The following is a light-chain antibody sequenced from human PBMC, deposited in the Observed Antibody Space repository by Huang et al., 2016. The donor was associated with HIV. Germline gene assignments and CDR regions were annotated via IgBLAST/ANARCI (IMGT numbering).Light chain of an antibody. J-gene: IGKJ4*01. CDR1: QNIGGS. CDR3: QHYYNWPLT. Sequence: EIVMTQSPATLSVSPGERATLSCRASQNIGGSLAWYQQKPGQAPRVLIFGASTRAPCVPDRFSGGGSGTEFTLTISGLQSQDVAVYFCQHYYNWPLTFGGGTKVEFK. V-gene: IGKV3-15*01. CDR2: GAS.